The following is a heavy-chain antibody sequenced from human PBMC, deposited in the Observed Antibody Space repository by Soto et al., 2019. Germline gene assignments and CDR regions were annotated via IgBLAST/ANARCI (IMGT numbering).Heavy chain of an antibody. Sequence: QVQLQESGPGLVKPSQTLSLTCTVSGGSISSGGYYWSWIRQHPGKGLEWIGYIYYSGATYYNPSSRGRVTISVDTSKNQFSLKLSSLTAADTAVYYCARGGLGYCSGGSCYSAELSRYYYGMDVWGQGTTVTVSS. CDR1: GGSISSGGYY. J-gene: IGHJ6*02. CDR3: ARGGLGYCSGGSCYSAELSRYYYGMDV. V-gene: IGHV4-31*03. CDR2: IYYSGAT. D-gene: IGHD2-15*01.